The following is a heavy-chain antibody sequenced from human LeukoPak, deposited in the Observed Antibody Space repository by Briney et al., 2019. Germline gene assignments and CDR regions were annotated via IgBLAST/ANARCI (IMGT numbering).Heavy chain of an antibody. Sequence: GGSLRLSCAASGFTVSTNYMSWVRQAPGKGLGWVSLINSGGSTYYADSVKGRFTISRDNSKNTVYLQMNSLRAEDTAVYYCAKDRIAGHDTFDIWGQGTVVTVSS. CDR2: INSGGST. CDR1: GFTVSTNY. J-gene: IGHJ3*02. D-gene: IGHD6-13*01. CDR3: AKDRIAGHDTFDI. V-gene: IGHV3-66*02.